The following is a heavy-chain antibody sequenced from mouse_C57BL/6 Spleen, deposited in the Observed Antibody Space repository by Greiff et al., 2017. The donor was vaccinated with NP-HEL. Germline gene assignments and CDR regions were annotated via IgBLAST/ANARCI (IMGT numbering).Heavy chain of an antibody. CDR2: INPNNGGT. CDR3: ARETAQATGGYAMDY. J-gene: IGHJ4*01. Sequence: VQLQQSGPELVKPGASVKIPCKASGYTFTDYYMDWVKQSHGKSLEWIGDINPNNGGTIYNQKFKGQATLTVDKSSSTAYMELRGLTSKNTAVYYFARETAQATGGYAMDYWGQGTSVTVSS. CDR1: GYTFTDYY. D-gene: IGHD3-2*02. V-gene: IGHV1-18*01.